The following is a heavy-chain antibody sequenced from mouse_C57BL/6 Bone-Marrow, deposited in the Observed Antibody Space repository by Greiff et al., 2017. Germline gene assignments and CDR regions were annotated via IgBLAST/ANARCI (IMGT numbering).Heavy chain of an antibody. D-gene: IGHD1-1*01. Sequence: QVQLQQPGAELVKPGASVKLSCKASGYTFTSYWMHWVKQRPGRGLEWIGRIDPNSGGTKYNEKFKSKATLTVDKPSSTAYMQLSSLTSEDSAVYYCARSVVTTVVATDYYAMDYWGQGTSVTVSS. CDR1: GYTFTSYW. V-gene: IGHV1-72*01. CDR2: IDPNSGGT. J-gene: IGHJ4*01. CDR3: ARSVVTTVVATDYYAMDY.